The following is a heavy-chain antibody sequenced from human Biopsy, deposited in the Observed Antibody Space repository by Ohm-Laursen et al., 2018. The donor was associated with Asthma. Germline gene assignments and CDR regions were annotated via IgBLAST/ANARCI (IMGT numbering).Heavy chain of an antibody. J-gene: IGHJ3*01. CDR1: GYNFISFA. CDR3: ARTYYDFLTGQVKDVFGV. D-gene: IGHD3-9*01. V-gene: IGHV1-3*04. Sequence: ASVKVSCKASGYNFISFAIHWGRQAPGQRLEWMGWVNTGNGDTKYSQKFQGRVTITRDTSASTAYMELGSLRSEDTATYYCARTYYDFLTGQVKDVFGVWGQGTMVTVSS. CDR2: VNTGNGDT.